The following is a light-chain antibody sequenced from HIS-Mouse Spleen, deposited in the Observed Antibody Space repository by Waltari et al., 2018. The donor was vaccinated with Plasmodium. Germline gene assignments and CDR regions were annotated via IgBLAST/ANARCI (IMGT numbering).Light chain of an antibody. CDR1: QDISNY. Sequence: DIQMTQSPSSLSASVGDRVTITCQASQDISNYLNWYQQKPGKAPKLLIYDASNLETGFPSRFSGSGSGTDFTFTISSLQPEDIATYYCRQYDNLPPAFTFGPGTKVDIK. J-gene: IGKJ3*01. CDR2: DAS. CDR3: RQYDNLPPAFT. V-gene: IGKV1-33*01.